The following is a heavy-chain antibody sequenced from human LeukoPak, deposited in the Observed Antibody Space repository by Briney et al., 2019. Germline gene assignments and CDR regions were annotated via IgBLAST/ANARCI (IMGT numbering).Heavy chain of an antibody. J-gene: IGHJ3*02. D-gene: IGHD5-18*01. CDR2: IIPILGIA. V-gene: IGHV1-69*04. CDR3: AREASWIQLWSISVRDAFDI. CDR1: GGTFSSYA. Sequence: GASVKVSCKASGGTFSSYAISWVRQAPGQGLEWMGRIIPILGIANYAQKFQGRVTITADKSTSTAYMELSSLRSEDTAVYYCAREASWIQLWSISVRDAFDIWGQGTMVTVSS.